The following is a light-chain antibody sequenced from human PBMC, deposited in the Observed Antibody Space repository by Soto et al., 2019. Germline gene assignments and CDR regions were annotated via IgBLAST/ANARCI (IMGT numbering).Light chain of an antibody. J-gene: IGKJ5*01. Sequence: DIQMTQSPSYVSASVGDRVTISCQASQGISRSLAWYQQKPGKAPKLLIYAASSLQSGVPSRFSGCGFGTDFTLTISSLQPEDSAIYYCQQADTFPITVGLGTRLEIK. CDR2: AAS. V-gene: IGKV1D-12*01. CDR3: QQADTFPIT. CDR1: QGISRS.